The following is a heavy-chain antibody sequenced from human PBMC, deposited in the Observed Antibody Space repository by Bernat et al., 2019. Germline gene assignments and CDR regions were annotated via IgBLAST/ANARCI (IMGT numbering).Heavy chain of an antibody. J-gene: IGHJ3*02. CDR1: GFTFSPYA. D-gene: IGHD7-27*01. V-gene: IGHV3-23*04. CDR2: ISGSGGST. CDR3: AKHVGNPSGAFDI. Sequence: EVQLVESGGGLVQPGGSLRLSCAASGFTFSPYAMSWVRQAPGQGLEWVSAISGSGGSTFYADSVKGRFTISRDNPRNTLYLQMNSLRAEDTAVYYCAKHVGNPSGAFDIWGQGTMVTVSS.